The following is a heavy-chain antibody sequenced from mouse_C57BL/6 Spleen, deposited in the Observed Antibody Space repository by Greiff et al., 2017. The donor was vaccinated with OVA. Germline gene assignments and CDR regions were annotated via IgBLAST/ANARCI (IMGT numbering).Heavy chain of an antibody. D-gene: IGHD1-1*01. Sequence: QVQLQQSGAELVKPGASVKLSCKASGYTFTSYWMHWVKQRPGRGLEWIGRIDPNSGGTKYNEKFKSKATLTVDKPSSTAYMQLSSLTSEDSAVYDCERYYGSSHWYFDVWGTGTTVTVSS. V-gene: IGHV1-72*01. J-gene: IGHJ1*03. CDR3: ERYYGSSHWYFDV. CDR1: GYTFTSYW. CDR2: IDPNSGGT.